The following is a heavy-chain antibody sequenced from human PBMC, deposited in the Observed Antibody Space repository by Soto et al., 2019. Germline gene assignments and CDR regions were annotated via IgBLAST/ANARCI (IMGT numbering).Heavy chain of an antibody. J-gene: IGHJ3*02. CDR3: ARTYDGSGPNSGGYSFDI. D-gene: IGHD3-22*01. V-gene: IGHV4-30-2*02. CDR2: IYHSGST. Sequence: SETLSLTCAVSGCSISSGGYSWSWIRQPPGKGLEWIGYIYHSGSTYYNPSLKSRVTISVDRSKNQFSLKLSSVTAADTAVYYCARTYDGSGPNSGGYSFDIWGQGTMVTVSS. CDR1: GCSISSGGYS.